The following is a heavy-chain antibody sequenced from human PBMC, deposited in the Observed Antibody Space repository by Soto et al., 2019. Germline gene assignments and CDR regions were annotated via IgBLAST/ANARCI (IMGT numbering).Heavy chain of an antibody. D-gene: IGHD6-19*01. CDR1: GFTFSDYA. CDR2: VSHDGRNT. V-gene: IGHV3-30*18. Sequence: VQLVESGGGVVQPGRSLRLSCASSGFTFSDYAMHWVRQAPGKGLEWVAVVSHDGRNTHYADSVKGRFTISRDSSKNTVSMEMTSLRAEDTDVYYCAKGGRQWMVTSDFNYWGQRALVTVSS. J-gene: IGHJ4*02. CDR3: AKGGRQWMVTSDFNY.